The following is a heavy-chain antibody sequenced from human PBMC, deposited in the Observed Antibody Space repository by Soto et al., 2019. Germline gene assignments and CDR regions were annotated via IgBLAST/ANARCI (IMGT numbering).Heavy chain of an antibody. CDR3: ARDGTTVPGRIYFDY. V-gene: IGHV1-69*13. CDR2: IIPIFGTA. Sequence: GASVKVSCKASGGTFSSYAISWVRQAPGQGLEWMGGIIPIFGTANYAQKFQGRVTITADESTSTAYMELSSLRSEDTAVYYCARDGTTVPGRIYFDYWGQGTLVTV. J-gene: IGHJ4*02. CDR1: GGTFSSYA. D-gene: IGHD4-17*01.